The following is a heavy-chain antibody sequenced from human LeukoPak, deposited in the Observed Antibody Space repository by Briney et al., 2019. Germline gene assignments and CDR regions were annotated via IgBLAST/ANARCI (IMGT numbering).Heavy chain of an antibody. D-gene: IGHD3-22*01. Sequence: GASVKVSCKASGYTFTSYYMHWVRQAPGQGLEWMGIINPSGGNTSYAQKFQGRVTMTRDTSTSTVYMELSSLRSEDTAVYYCARASDSSGYYAPQHYFDYWGQGTLVTVSS. J-gene: IGHJ4*02. CDR3: ARASDSSGYYAPQHYFDY. CDR2: INPSGGNT. V-gene: IGHV1-46*03. CDR1: GYTFTSYY.